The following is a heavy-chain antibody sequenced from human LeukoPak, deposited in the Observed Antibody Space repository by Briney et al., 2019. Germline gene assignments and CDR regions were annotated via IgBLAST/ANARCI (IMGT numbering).Heavy chain of an antibody. CDR2: INHSGST. V-gene: IGHV4-34*01. CDR1: GGSFSGYY. J-gene: IGHJ5*02. Sequence: SETLSLTCAVYGGSFSGYYWSWIRQPPGKGLEWIGEINHSGSTNYNPSLKSRVTISVDTSKNQFSLKLSSVTAADTAVYYCAGGDYGDYVSNWFDPWGQGTLVTVSS. CDR3: AGGDYGDYVSNWFDP. D-gene: IGHD4-17*01.